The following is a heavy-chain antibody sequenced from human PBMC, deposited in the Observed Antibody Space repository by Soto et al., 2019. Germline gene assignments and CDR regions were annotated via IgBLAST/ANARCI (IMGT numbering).Heavy chain of an antibody. Sequence: QVQLVDSGGGVGQPGRSLRLSCAASGFNFRDYAMHWVRQAPGKGLEWVALISCDGTNEYYADSVKGRLTISRDNSKHTLYLQMNSLRAEDTAVYYCARENLINSYFDYWAQGTPVTVSS. V-gene: IGHV3-30-3*01. CDR2: ISCDGTNE. CDR3: ARENLINSYFDY. J-gene: IGHJ4*02. D-gene: IGHD3-10*01. CDR1: GFNFRDYA.